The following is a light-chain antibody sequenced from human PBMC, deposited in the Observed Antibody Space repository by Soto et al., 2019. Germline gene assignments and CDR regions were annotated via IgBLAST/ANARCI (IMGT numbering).Light chain of an antibody. CDR3: QQYDNLPLT. CDR2: DAS. V-gene: IGKV1-33*01. Sequence: DLQMTQSPSSLSASVGDRVTITCQASQDINNYLNWYQQKPGKAPNLLINDASNLETGVPSRFSGSGSGTDFTLTITSLQPEDIATYYCQQYDNLPLTFGGGTKVEIK. CDR1: QDINNY. J-gene: IGKJ4*01.